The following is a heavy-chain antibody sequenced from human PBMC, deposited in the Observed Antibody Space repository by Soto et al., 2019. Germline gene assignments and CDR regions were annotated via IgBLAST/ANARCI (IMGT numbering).Heavy chain of an antibody. Sequence: QVQLVQSGAEVKKPGASVKVSCKASGYTFNKYTIPWVRQAPGQMLEWMGWINAGKGNTKYSQKFQGRVTISRDTSASTDYMELCSLRSEDTAVYYCAIDYYYGSGSYIYFYFWGQGTLVTVSS. V-gene: IGHV1-3*01. CDR3: AIDYYYGSGSYIYFYF. D-gene: IGHD3-10*01. CDR1: GYTFNKYT. J-gene: IGHJ4*02. CDR2: INAGKGNT.